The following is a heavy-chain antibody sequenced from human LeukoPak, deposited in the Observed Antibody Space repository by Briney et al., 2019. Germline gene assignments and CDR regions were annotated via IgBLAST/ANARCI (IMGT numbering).Heavy chain of an antibody. D-gene: IGHD5-18*01. V-gene: IGHV3-7*01. Sequence: GGSLRLSCAASGFTFSSYSMNWVRQAPGKGLEWVANIKKDGSEKYYVDSVKGRFTISRDNAKTSLYLQMNSLRAEDTAVYYCARHLSGITGYTYGRGIDYWGQGTLVTVSS. CDR3: ARHLSGITGYTYGRGIDY. J-gene: IGHJ4*02. CDR1: GFTFSSYS. CDR2: IKKDGSEK.